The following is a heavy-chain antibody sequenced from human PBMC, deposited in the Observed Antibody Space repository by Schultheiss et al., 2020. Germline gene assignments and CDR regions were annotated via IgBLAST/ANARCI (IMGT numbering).Heavy chain of an antibody. D-gene: IGHD3-3*01. CDR3: ARNFITIFGVVPGGYYYYYYMDV. V-gene: IGHV4-39*07. CDR2: IYYSGST. CDR1: GGSISSSSYY. J-gene: IGHJ6*03. Sequence: SETLSLTCTVSGGSISSSSYYWGWIRQPPGKGLEWIGSIYYSGSTYYNPSLKSRVTMSVDTSKNQFSLKLSSVTAVDTAVYYCARNFITIFGVVPGGYYYYYYMDVWGKGTTVTVSS.